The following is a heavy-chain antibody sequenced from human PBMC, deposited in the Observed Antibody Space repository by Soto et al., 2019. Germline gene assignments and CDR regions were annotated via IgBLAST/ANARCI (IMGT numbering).Heavy chain of an antibody. V-gene: IGHV1-69*02. Sequence: QVQLVQSGAEVKKPGSSVKVSCKASGGTFSSYTISWVRQAPGQGLEWMGRIIPILGIANYAQKFQGRVTITSDKSTSTADMELSSLRSEDTAVYCCARAGYKMAFDYWGQGTLVTVSS. CDR3: ARAGYKMAFDY. CDR2: IIPILGIA. D-gene: IGHD5-18*01. J-gene: IGHJ4*02. CDR1: GGTFSSYT.